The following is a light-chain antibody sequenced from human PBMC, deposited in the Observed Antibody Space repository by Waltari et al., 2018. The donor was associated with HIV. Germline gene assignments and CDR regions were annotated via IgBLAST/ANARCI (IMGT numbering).Light chain of an antibody. J-gene: IGKJ4*01. Sequence: EIVLTQSPATLSLSPGERATLSCRASQSVSSYLAWYQQKPGQAPRLLIYDASNRATGIPARFSGRGSGTDFTLTISSLEPEDFACYYCQQRSNWPLTFGGGTKVEIK. V-gene: IGKV3-11*01. CDR2: DAS. CDR3: QQRSNWPLT. CDR1: QSVSSY.